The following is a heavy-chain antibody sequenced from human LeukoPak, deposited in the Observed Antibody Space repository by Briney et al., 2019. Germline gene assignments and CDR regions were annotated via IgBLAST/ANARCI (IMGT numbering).Heavy chain of an antibody. CDR2: ISYDGSNK. J-gene: IGHJ4*02. Sequence: TGGSLRLSCAASGFTFSSLAIHWVRQAPGKGLEWVAVISYDGSNKYYADSVKGRFTISRDNSRNTLYLQMNSLRPEDTALCYCARDSAGVYYEERFDYWGQGTLVTVSS. V-gene: IGHV3-30-3*01. D-gene: IGHD3-22*01. CDR1: GFTFSSLA. CDR3: ARDSAGVYYEERFDY.